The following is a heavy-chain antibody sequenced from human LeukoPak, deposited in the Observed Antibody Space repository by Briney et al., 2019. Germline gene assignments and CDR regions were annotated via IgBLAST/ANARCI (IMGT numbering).Heavy chain of an antibody. CDR2: IIPILGIA. J-gene: IGHJ4*02. V-gene: IGHV1-69*04. Sequence: SVKVSCKASGGTFSSYTISWVRQAPGQGLEWMGRIIPILGIANYAQKFQGRVTITADKSTSTAYMELSSLRSEDTAVYYCARESDSSGYYYFDYWGQGTLVTVSS. D-gene: IGHD3-22*01. CDR1: GGTFSSYT. CDR3: ARESDSSGYYYFDY.